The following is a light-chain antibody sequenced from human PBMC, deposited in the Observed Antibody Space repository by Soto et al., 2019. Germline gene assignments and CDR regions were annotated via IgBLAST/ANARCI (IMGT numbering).Light chain of an antibody. V-gene: IGKV3-20*01. J-gene: IGKJ5*01. CDR3: KQYVTSAIT. Sequence: EIVLTQSPGTLSLSPGERATLSCRASQSVRSRLAWHQQIHGQSPGLLVSGASSRATGIPDWFRGSGSVTGFTLTISRLEREDFSLYYWKQYVTSAITVGQGTRLEIK. CDR2: GAS. CDR1: QSVRSR.